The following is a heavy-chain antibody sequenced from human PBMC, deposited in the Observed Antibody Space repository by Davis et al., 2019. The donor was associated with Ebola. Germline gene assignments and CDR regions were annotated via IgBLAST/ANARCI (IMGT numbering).Heavy chain of an antibody. V-gene: IGHV1-69*13. CDR3: ARGVVVVAESYWYFDL. CDR2: IIPIFGTA. CDR1: GGTFSSYA. J-gene: IGHJ2*01. Sequence: SVKVSCKASGGTFSSYAISWVRQAPGQGLEWMGGIIPIFGTANYAQKFQGRVTITADESTSTAYMELRSLRSDDTAVYYCARGVVVVAESYWYFDLWGRGTLVTVSS. D-gene: IGHD2-15*01.